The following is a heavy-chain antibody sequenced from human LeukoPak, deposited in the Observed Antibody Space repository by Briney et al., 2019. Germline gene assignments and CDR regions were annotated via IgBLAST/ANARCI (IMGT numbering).Heavy chain of an antibody. V-gene: IGHV1-8*03. D-gene: IGHD3-22*01. CDR2: MNPNSGNT. J-gene: IGHJ4*02. CDR3: ASNYYDSSGYPVE. Sequence: ASVKVSCKASGYTFTSYDINWVRQATGQGLEWMGWMNPNSGNTGYAQKFQGRVTITRDTSASTAYMELSSLRSEDTAVYYCASNYYDSSGYPVEWGQGTLVTVSS. CDR1: GYTFTSYD.